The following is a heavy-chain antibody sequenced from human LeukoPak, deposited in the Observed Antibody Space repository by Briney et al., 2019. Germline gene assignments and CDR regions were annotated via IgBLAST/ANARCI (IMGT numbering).Heavy chain of an antibody. Sequence: GGSLRLSCAASGFTFSSYSMNWVRQAPGKGLEWVSYISSSSSTIYYADSVKGRFTISRDNAKNSLYLQMNSLRAEDTAVYYCARDGESSSWYTFDYWGQGTLVTVSS. CDR2: ISSSSSTI. J-gene: IGHJ4*02. D-gene: IGHD6-13*01. V-gene: IGHV3-48*01. CDR1: GFTFSSYS. CDR3: ARDGESSSWYTFDY.